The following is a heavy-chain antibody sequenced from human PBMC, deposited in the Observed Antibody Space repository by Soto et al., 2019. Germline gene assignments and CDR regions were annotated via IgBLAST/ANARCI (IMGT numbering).Heavy chain of an antibody. Sequence: GSLRLSGAASGFTFSSYEMNWVRQAPGKGLEWVSYISSSGSTIYYADSVKGRFTISRDNAKNSLYLQMNSLRAEDTAVYYCAVGTCDYVWWSYRCYYYAIDVWGQGPTETVS. V-gene: IGHV3-48*03. CDR2: ISSSGSTI. CDR1: GFTFSSYE. CDR3: AVGTCDYVWWSYRCYYYAIDV. J-gene: IGHJ6*02. D-gene: IGHD3-16*02.